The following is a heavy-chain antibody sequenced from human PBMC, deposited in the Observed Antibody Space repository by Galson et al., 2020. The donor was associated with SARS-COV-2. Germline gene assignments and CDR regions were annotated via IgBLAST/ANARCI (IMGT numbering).Heavy chain of an antibody. J-gene: IGHJ4*02. V-gene: IGHV1-18*01. CDR3: ARSLSLGDCSGGSCFFY. Sequence: ASVKVSCKASGYTFTTFYITWVRQAPGQGREWMGKISPYNSNTNYTQKLQGRVTMTTDTSTSTAYMELRSLTSDDTAVYYCARSLSLGDCSGGSCFFYWGQGTLVTVSS. CDR2: ISPYNSNT. CDR1: GYTFTTFY. D-gene: IGHD2-15*01.